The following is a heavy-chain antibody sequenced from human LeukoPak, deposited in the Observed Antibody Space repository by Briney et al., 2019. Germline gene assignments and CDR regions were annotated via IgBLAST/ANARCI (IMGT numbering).Heavy chain of an antibody. CDR1: GGSISSYY. V-gene: IGHV4-59*12. J-gene: IGHJ4*02. CDR2: IYYSGST. CDR3: WSDLPDSSGWDYGGGFDY. Sequence: SETLSLTCTVSGGSISSYYWSWIRQPPARGLVWMGYIYYSGSTTYYTSLQSRVTISVDETTNQPPPKMRRSIAADSSAYYYWSDLPDSSGWDYGGGFDYWGQGTLVTVSS. D-gene: IGHD6-19*01.